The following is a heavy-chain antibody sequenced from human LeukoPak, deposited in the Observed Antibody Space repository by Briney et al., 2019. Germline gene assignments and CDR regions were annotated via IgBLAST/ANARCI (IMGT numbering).Heavy chain of an antibody. CDR1: GYTFTSYY. D-gene: IGHD5-18*01. Sequence: ASVKVSCKASGYTFTSYYMHWVRQAPGQGLEWMGINNPSGGSTSYAQKFQGRVTMTRDTSTSTVYMELSSLRSEDTAVYYCARDSYGYYFDYWGQGTLVTVSS. CDR3: ARDSYGYYFDY. J-gene: IGHJ4*02. V-gene: IGHV1-46*01. CDR2: NNPSGGST.